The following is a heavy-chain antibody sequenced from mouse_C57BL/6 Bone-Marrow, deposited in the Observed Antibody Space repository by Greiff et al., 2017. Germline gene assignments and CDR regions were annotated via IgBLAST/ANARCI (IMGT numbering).Heavy chain of an antibody. CDR3: ARLGTCNQIYDGDYPLDY. Sequence: QVQLQQSGAELARPGASVKLSCKASGYTFTSYGISWVKQRTGQGLEWIGEIYPRSGNTYYNETFKGKATLTADKSSSTAYMELRSLTSEDSAVYFCARLGTCNQIYDGDYPLDYWGQGTSVTVSS. CDR2: IYPRSGNT. D-gene: IGHD2-3*01. CDR1: GYTFTSYG. V-gene: IGHV1-81*01. J-gene: IGHJ4*01.